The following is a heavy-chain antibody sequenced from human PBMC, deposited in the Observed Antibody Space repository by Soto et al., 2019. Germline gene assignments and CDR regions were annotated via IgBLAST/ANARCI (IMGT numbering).Heavy chain of an antibody. J-gene: IGHJ6*02. CDR1: GGTFSSYA. CDR2: IIPIFGTA. CDR3: AREGGDTAKGRELDGMDV. V-gene: IGHV1-69*12. D-gene: IGHD5-18*01. Sequence: QVQLVQSGAEVKKPGSSVKVSCKASGGTFSSYAISWVRQAPGQGLEWMGGIIPIFGTANYAQKFQGRVTITADESTSTAYMELSSLRSEDTAVYYCAREGGDTAKGRELDGMDVWGQGTTVTVSS.